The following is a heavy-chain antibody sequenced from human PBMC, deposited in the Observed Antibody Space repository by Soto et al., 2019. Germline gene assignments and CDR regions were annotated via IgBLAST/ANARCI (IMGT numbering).Heavy chain of an antibody. CDR3: ARGRNSLGEA. D-gene: IGHD3-3*01. CDR1: GGSFSSFH. V-gene: IGHV1-69*02. CDR2: IIPILGIT. J-gene: IGHJ5*02. Sequence: QVQLLQSGAEVRKPESSVKVSCRTSGGSFSSFHITWVRQAPGHGLEWMGRIIPILGITNYAQNCQGRVTITADKSTNTAYMELKSLRSEDTAMYYCARGRNSLGEAWGQGTLITVSS.